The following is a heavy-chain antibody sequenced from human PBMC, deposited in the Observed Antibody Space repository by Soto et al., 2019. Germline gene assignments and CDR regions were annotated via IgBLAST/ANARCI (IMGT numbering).Heavy chain of an antibody. CDR3: ARGIAVAGTVDFDY. CDR1: GYTFTGYY. CDR2: INPNSGGT. V-gene: IGHV1-2*04. D-gene: IGHD6-19*01. J-gene: IGHJ4*02. Sequence: ASVKVSCKASGYTFTGYYMHWVRRAPGQGLEWMGWINPNSGGTNYAQKFQGWVTMTRDTSISTAYMELSRLRSDDTAVYYCARGIAVAGTVDFDYWGQGTLVTVSS.